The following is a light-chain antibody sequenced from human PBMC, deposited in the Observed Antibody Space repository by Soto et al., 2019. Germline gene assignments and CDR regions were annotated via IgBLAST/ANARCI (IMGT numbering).Light chain of an antibody. V-gene: IGKV1-17*03. Sequence: DIQMTQSPSAVSASVGDRVTITCRTSQDITNYLVWFQQKPGKVPERLIYGATNLQSGVPSRFSDSGSGTEFTLTISSLQPEDFATYYCLQHNRYPWTFGQGTKVDIK. CDR2: GAT. CDR1: QDITNY. CDR3: LQHNRYPWT. J-gene: IGKJ1*01.